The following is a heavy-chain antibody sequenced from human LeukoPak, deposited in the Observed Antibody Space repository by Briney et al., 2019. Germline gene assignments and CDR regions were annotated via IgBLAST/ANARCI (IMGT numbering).Heavy chain of an antibody. V-gene: IGHV3-23*01. CDR3: AKEKYYYDSSGSKFIDY. CDR1: GFTFSSYA. J-gene: IGHJ4*02. CDR2: ISGSGSSS. Sequence: PGGSLRLSCAVSGFTFSSYAMSWVGQAPGKGLEWVSSISGSGSSSYYADSVKGRFTISRDSSQNTLYLQMNSLRAEDTAVYYCAKEKYYYDSSGSKFIDYWGQGTLVTVSS. D-gene: IGHD3-22*01.